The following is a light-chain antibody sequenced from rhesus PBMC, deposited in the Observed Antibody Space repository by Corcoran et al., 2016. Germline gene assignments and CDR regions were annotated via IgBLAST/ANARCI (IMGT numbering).Light chain of an antibody. CDR2: GAS. CDR3: YQHSSGYS. V-gene: IGKV3-10*01. CDR1: QSVSSY. J-gene: IGKJ2*01. Sequence: QVILTQSPATLSLSPGERATLSCRASQSVSSYLAWYQQQPGQAPGLLIYGASSRATGIPDRFSGSGSVTDVTLTISSLEPEYVGVYHCYQHSSGYSFGQGTKVEIK.